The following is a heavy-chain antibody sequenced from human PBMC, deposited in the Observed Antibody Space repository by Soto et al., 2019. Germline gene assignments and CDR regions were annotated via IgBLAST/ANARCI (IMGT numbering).Heavy chain of an antibody. V-gene: IGHV3-21*01. CDR1: GFTFSSYS. CDR2: ISSSSSYI. CDR3: ARDRVAHYDSSGYYSYYYYYGMDV. Sequence: GGSLRLSCAASGFTFSSYSMNWVRQAPGKGLEWVSSISSSSSYIYYADSVKGRFTISRDNAKNSLYLQMNSLRAEDTAVYYCARDRVAHYDSSGYYSYYYYYGMDVWGQGTTVTVSS. J-gene: IGHJ6*02. D-gene: IGHD3-22*01.